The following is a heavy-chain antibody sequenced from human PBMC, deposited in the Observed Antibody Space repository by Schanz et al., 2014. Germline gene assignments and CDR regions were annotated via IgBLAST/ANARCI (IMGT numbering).Heavy chain of an antibody. V-gene: IGHV3-9*01. CDR2: ISWNSGSV. CDR3: ARENLNWEAFDI. CDR1: GFTFDNYA. J-gene: IGHJ3*02. Sequence: LVESGGGLVQPGRSLRLSCAASGFTFDNYAMHWVRQAPGKGLEWVSSISWNSGSVAYADSVKGRFTISRDNAKNSLYLEMTSLRGEDTAVYYCARENLNWEAFDIWGQGTVVTVSS. D-gene: IGHD7-27*01.